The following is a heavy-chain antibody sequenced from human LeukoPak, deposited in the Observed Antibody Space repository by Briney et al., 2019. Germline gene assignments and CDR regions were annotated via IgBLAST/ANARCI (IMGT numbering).Heavy chain of an antibody. J-gene: IGHJ4*02. CDR3: AKDSRRYYGSGSYYNV. CDR2: IRYDGSNK. D-gene: IGHD3-10*01. V-gene: IGHV3-30*02. Sequence: GGSLRLSCAASGFTFSSYGMHWVRQAPGKGLEWVAFIRYDGSNKYYADSVKGRSTISRDNSKNTLYLQMNSLRAEDTAVYYCAKDSRRYYGSGSYYNVWGQGTLVTVSS. CDR1: GFTFSSYG.